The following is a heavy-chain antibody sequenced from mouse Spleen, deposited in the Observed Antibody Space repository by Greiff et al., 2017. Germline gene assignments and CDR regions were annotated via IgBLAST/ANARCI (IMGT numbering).Heavy chain of an antibody. CDR2: ISSGSSTI. CDR1: GFTFSDYG. D-gene: IGHD4-1*01. CDR3: ATNWGFAY. Sequence: EVQLVESGGGLVKPGGSLKLSCAASGFTFSDYGMHWVRQAPEKGLEWVAYISSGSSTIYYADTVKGRFTISRDNAKNTLFLQMTSLRSEDTAMYYCATNWGFAYWGQGTLVTVSA. V-gene: IGHV5-17*01. J-gene: IGHJ3*01.